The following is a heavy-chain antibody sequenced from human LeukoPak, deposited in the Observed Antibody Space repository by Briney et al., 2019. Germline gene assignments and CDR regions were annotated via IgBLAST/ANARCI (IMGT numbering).Heavy chain of an antibody. Sequence: GGSLRLSCAASGFTFSSYGMHWVRKAPGKGLEWVAVISYDGSNKYYADSVKGRFTISRDNSKNTLYLQMNSLRAEDTAVYYCAKGLGYCSGGSCYSVGYYYGMDVWGKGTTVTVSS. CDR1: GFTFSSYG. D-gene: IGHD2-15*01. V-gene: IGHV3-30*18. J-gene: IGHJ6*04. CDR2: ISYDGSNK. CDR3: AKGLGYCSGGSCYSVGYYYGMDV.